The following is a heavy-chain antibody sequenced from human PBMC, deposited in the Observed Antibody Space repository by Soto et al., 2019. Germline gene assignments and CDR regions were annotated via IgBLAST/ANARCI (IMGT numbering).Heavy chain of an antibody. CDR2: INAGNGNT. CDR1: GYTFSNSA. CDR3: AIPIQGAVDP. V-gene: IGHV1-3*01. Sequence: QVQLVQSGAEVKKPGDSVKISCKASGYTFSNSAMHWLRQAPGQRLEWMGWINAGNGNTKYSQKFQGRVTITRDTSASTAYRDLSSRRSEDTAVYYCAIPIQGAVDPWGQGTLVTVSS. J-gene: IGHJ5*02.